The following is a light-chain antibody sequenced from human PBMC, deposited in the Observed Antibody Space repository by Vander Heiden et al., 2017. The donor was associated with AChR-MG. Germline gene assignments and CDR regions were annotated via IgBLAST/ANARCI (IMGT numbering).Light chain of an antibody. Sequence: QSALPQPPSASGSPGQSVTISCTGSSSDIGGYKYVSWYQQHPGKAPKLMIYEVSERPSGVPDRFSGSKSGNTASLTVSGLQADDEADYYCSSYAGSNNWVFGGGTKLTVL. CDR3: SSYAGSNNWV. V-gene: IGLV2-8*01. CDR2: EVS. CDR1: SSDIGGYKY. J-gene: IGLJ3*02.